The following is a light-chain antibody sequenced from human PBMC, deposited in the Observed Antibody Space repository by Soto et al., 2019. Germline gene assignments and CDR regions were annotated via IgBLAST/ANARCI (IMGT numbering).Light chain of an antibody. CDR2: GAS. CDR1: QSVSSSY. Sequence: EIVLTQSPGTLSLSPGERATLSCRASQSVSSSYLAWYQQKPGQAPRLLIYGASSRATGIPDRFSGSGSGSDFPLPISRLEPEDFAVYYCQQYGGSPPYTFGQGTKLEIK. CDR3: QQYGGSPPYT. J-gene: IGKJ2*01. V-gene: IGKV3-20*01.